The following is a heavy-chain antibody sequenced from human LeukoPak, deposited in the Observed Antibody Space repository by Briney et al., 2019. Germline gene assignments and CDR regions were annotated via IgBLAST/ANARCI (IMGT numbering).Heavy chain of an antibody. CDR1: GYTFTSYY. V-gene: IGHV1-46*01. Sequence: ASVNVSCKTSGYTFTSYYIHWVRQAPGQGLEWVGIINPRGGSTIYAQKFQGRVTMTEDTSTDTAYMELSSLRSEDTAVYYCASLGYCSSTSCYRSAFDIWGQGTMVTVSS. D-gene: IGHD2-2*02. CDR2: INPRGGST. J-gene: IGHJ3*02. CDR3: ASLGYCSSTSCYRSAFDI.